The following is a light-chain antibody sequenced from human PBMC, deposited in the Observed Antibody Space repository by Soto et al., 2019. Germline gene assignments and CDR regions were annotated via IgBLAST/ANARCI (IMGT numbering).Light chain of an antibody. CDR1: QSVSSSY. CDR3: QQYGSSPQGLT. J-gene: IGKJ4*01. CDR2: GAS. Sequence: EIVLTQSPGTLSLSPGEKPTLSCRASQSVSSSYLAWYQQKPGQAPRLLIYGASSRATGIPDRFSGSGSGADFTLTISRLEPEDFAVYYCQQYGSSPQGLTFGGGTKVEIK. V-gene: IGKV3-20*01.